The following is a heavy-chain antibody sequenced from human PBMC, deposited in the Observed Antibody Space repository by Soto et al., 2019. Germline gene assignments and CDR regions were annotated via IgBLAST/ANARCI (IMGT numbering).Heavy chain of an antibody. J-gene: IGHJ5*02. CDR3: ARDITGTNWFDP. CDR1: GGSISSGDYY. Sequence: QVQLQESGPGLVKPSQTLSLTCTVSGGSISSGDYYWSWIRQPPGKGLEWIVYIYYSGSTYYNPSLKSRVTIAVDTSKNQFSLKLSSMTAADTAVYYCARDITGTNWFDPWGQGTLVPVSS. D-gene: IGHD1-7*01. V-gene: IGHV4-30-4*01. CDR2: IYYSGST.